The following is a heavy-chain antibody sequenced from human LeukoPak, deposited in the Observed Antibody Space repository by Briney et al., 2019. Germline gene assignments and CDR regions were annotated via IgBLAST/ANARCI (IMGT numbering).Heavy chain of an antibody. CDR1: GYTFTSYY. CDR3: ARVGATPVDY. J-gene: IGHJ4*02. Sequence: GASVKVSCKASGYTFTSYYMHWVRQAPGQGLEWMGIINPSGGSTSYAQKFQGRVTITRDTTASTACMDLSSPTSEDTAVYYCARVGATPVDYWGQGTLVTVSS. V-gene: IGHV1-46*01. CDR2: INPSGGST. D-gene: IGHD1-26*01.